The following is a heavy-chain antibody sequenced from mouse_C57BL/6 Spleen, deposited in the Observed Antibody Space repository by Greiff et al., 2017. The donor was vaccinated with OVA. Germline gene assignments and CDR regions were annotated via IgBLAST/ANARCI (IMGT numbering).Heavy chain of an antibody. D-gene: IGHD1-1*01. CDR1: GYAFTNYL. V-gene: IGHV1-54*01. CDR3: VYYGSSPYYFDY. Sequence: QVQLQQSGAELVRPGTSVKVSCKASGYAFTNYLIEWVKQRPGQGLEWIGVINPGSGGTNYNEKFKGKATLTADKSSNTAYMQLSSLTSEDSAVYFCVYYGSSPYYFDYWGQGTTLTVSS. J-gene: IGHJ2*01. CDR2: INPGSGGT.